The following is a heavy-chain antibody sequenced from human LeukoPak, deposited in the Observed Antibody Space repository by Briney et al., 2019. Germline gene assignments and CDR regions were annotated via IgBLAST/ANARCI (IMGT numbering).Heavy chain of an antibody. V-gene: IGHV3-23*01. Sequence: GGSLRLSCAASGFTFSTYAMSWVRQAPGKGLEWVSAVTGSGGSTYYAGSVEGRFTISRDNSKNSLYLQMNSLRIEDTALYYCAKEGDGYHWGQGTMVTVSS. CDR1: GFTFSTYA. CDR3: AKEGDGYH. D-gene: IGHD5-24*01. J-gene: IGHJ3*01. CDR2: VTGSGGST.